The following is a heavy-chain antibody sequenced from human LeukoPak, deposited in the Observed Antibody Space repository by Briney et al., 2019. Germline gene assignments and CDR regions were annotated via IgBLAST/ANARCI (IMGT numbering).Heavy chain of an antibody. J-gene: IGHJ4*02. D-gene: IGHD3-3*01. Sequence: PGGSLRLSCAASGFTFSSYSMNWVRQAPGKGLEWVSSISSSSSYIYYADSVKGRFTISRDNAENSLYLQMNSLRAEDTAVYYCARGTLNFWSGYQFFDYWGQGTLVTVSS. CDR2: ISSSSSYI. V-gene: IGHV3-21*01. CDR1: GFTFSSYS. CDR3: ARGTLNFWSGYQFFDY.